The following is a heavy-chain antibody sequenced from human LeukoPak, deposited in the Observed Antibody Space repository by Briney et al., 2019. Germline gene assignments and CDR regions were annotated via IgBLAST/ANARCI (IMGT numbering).Heavy chain of an antibody. J-gene: IGHJ4*02. CDR2: INWNGGST. Sequence: GGSLRLSCAPSGFKFDDYGMSWVRRAPGKGLEWVSGINWNGGSTGYADSVKGRFTISRDNAKNSLYLQMNSLRAEDTALYYCARGATGTTFDYWGQGTLVTVSS. CDR1: GFKFDDYG. CDR3: ARGATGTTFDY. V-gene: IGHV3-20*04. D-gene: IGHD1-1*01.